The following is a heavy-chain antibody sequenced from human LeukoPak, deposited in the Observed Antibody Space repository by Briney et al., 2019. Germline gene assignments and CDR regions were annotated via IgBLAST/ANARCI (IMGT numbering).Heavy chain of an antibody. V-gene: IGHV1-2*06. J-gene: IGHJ4*02. CDR3: ARGYYDFWSGYDPSGVTHFDY. CDR1: GYTFTGYY. D-gene: IGHD3-3*01. Sequence: VASVKVSCKASGYTFTGYYMHWVRQAPGQGLEWMGRTNPNSGGTNYAQKFQGRVTMTRDTSISTAYMELSRLRSDDTAVYYCARGYYDFWSGYDPSGVTHFDYWGQGTLVTVSS. CDR2: TNPNSGGT.